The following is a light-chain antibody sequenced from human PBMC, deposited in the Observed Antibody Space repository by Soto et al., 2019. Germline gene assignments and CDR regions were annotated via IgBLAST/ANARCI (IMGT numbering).Light chain of an antibody. J-gene: IGKJ1*01. Sequence: DIQMTQSPSTLSASVGDRVTITCRAGQSIGSRLAWYQQKPGKAPKLLIYDASSLESGVPSRFSGSGSGTEFTLTISSLQPDDFATYCCQQYDSYKSFGQGPKVDIK. V-gene: IGKV1-5*01. CDR3: QQYDSYKS. CDR1: QSIGSR. CDR2: DAS.